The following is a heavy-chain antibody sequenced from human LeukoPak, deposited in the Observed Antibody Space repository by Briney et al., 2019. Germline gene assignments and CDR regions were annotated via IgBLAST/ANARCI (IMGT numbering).Heavy chain of an antibody. Sequence: PGGSLRLSCAASGFPFSNYWIHWVRQAPGKGLVWVSRITNDESRTNYADSVNGRFTISRDNAKSTVYLQITGLTAEDTAVYYCARDGGTSTPSDHWGQGTLVTVSS. D-gene: IGHD2-15*01. CDR1: GFPFSNYW. J-gene: IGHJ4*02. V-gene: IGHV3-74*01. CDR3: ARDGGTSTPSDH. CDR2: ITNDESRT.